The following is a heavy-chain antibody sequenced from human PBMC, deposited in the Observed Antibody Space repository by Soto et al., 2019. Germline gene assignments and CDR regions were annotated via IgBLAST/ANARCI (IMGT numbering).Heavy chain of an antibody. CDR3: ARRYAPRYSSGNNHFDL. D-gene: IGHD6-19*01. J-gene: IGHJ4*02. V-gene: IGHV4-39*01. Sequence: SETLSLTCTVSGASIGSHSYYWAWIRQPPGKGLEWIGTINHSGSPYHNPSLKSRVTISVDSSKNQFSLTLTSVTVADTAVYYCARRYAPRYSSGNNHFDLWGQGTLVTVSS. CDR2: INHSGSP. CDR1: GASIGSHSYY.